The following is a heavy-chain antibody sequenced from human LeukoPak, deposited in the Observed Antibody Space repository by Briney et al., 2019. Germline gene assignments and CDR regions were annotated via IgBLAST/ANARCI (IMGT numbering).Heavy chain of an antibody. CDR1: GFTFSSYA. V-gene: IGHV3-23*01. CDR3: ARALIGYYFDY. CDR2: ISGSGGST. J-gene: IGHJ4*02. Sequence: GGSLRLSCAASGFTFSSYAMSWVRQAAGKGLEWVSAISGSGGSTYYADSVKARFTISRDNSKNSLYLQMNSLRAEDTAVYYCARALIGYYFDYWGQGTLVTVSS. D-gene: IGHD2-8*01.